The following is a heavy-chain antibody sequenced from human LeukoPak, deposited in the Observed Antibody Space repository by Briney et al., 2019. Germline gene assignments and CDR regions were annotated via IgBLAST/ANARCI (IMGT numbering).Heavy chain of an antibody. Sequence: VASVKASCKATSRISWVRQAPGQGLEWMGWIGTYGGDTYYAQKFQGRITVTTDTSTSTVYVELRNLRSDDTAVYYCARDLWNFYDDSGYNRDFDSWGQGTLVTVSS. J-gene: IGHJ5*01. CDR3: ARDLWNFYDDSGYNRDFDS. V-gene: IGHV1-18*01. D-gene: IGHD3-22*01. CDR1: TSR. CDR2: IGTYGGDT.